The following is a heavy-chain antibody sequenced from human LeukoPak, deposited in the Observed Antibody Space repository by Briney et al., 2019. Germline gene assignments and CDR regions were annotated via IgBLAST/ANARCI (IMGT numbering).Heavy chain of an antibody. Sequence: AGGSLRLSCAASGFTFSSYSMNWVRQAPGKGLEWVSSISSSSSYIYYADSVKGRFTISRDDAKNSLYLQMNSLSAEDTAVYYCARDGAGVLLVDYWGQGTLVTVSS. J-gene: IGHJ4*02. CDR2: ISSSSSYI. V-gene: IGHV3-21*01. CDR1: GFTFSSYS. CDR3: ARDGAGVLLVDY. D-gene: IGHD1-26*01.